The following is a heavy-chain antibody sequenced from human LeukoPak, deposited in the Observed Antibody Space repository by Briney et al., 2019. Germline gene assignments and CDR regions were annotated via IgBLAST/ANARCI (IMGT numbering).Heavy chain of an antibody. J-gene: IGHJ4*02. Sequence: GGSLRLSCAASGFTFSSYEMNWVRQAPGKGLEWVSYISSSGSSIYYADSVKGRFTISRDNAKNSLYLQMNSLRAEDTAVDYCARITVTTSFWGQGTLVTVSS. D-gene: IGHD4-17*01. CDR1: GFTFSSYE. V-gene: IGHV3-48*03. CDR2: ISSSGSSI. CDR3: ARITVTTSF.